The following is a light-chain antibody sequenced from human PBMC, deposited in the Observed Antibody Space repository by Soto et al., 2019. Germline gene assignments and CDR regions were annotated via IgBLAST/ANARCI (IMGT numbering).Light chain of an antibody. V-gene: IGLV2-14*03. Sequence: QSVLTQPASGSGSPGQSITISCNGTNSDVGGYNYVSWYQQHPGKAPKLMIYDVNNRPSGISNRFSGSKSGNTASLTISGLQAEDEADYFCCSLTTTTTYVFGSGTKVTVL. CDR1: NSDVGGYNY. CDR3: CSLTTTTTYV. J-gene: IGLJ1*01. CDR2: DVN.